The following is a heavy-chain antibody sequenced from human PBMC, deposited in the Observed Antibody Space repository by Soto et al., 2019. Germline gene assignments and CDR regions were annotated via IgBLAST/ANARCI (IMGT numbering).Heavy chain of an antibody. Sequence: PGGSLRLSCAASGFTFSSYWIHWVRQAPGKGLVWVSRINSDGSSTSYADSVKGRFTISRDNAKNTLYLQMNSLRAEDTAVYYCASYSWELRPFDYWGQGTLVTVSS. CDR2: INSDGSST. V-gene: IGHV3-74*01. D-gene: IGHD1-26*01. J-gene: IGHJ4*02. CDR3: ASYSWELRPFDY. CDR1: GFTFSSYW.